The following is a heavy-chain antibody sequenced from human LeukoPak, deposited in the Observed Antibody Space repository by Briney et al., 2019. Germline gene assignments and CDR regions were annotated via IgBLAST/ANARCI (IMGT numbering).Heavy chain of an antibody. Sequence: GGSLRLSCAASGFTFSSYEMNWVRQAPGKGLEWVSYISSSGSTIYYADSVKGRFTISRDNAKNSLYLQMNSLRAEDTAVYYCAKGSDVTKIVVGNLGNDVLGQGNKV. V-gene: IGHV3-48*03. CDR3: AKGSDVTKIVVGNLGNDV. J-gene: IGHJ6*02. CDR1: GFTFSSYE. CDR2: ISSSGSTI. D-gene: IGHD3-22*01.